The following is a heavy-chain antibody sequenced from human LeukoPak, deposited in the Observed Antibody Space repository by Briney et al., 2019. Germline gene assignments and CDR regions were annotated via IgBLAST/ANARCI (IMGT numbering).Heavy chain of an antibody. CDR1: GFSFSNYA. CDR3: AGESFDF. Sequence: GGSLRLSCAASGFSFSNYAMDWVRQAPGKGLEWVAVISKDGSMKYYSDSVKGRFTVSRDNSIRTLYLEMNSLKTEDTAVYYCAGESFDFWSQGTMVTVSS. J-gene: IGHJ3*01. CDR2: ISKDGSMK. V-gene: IGHV3-30*04.